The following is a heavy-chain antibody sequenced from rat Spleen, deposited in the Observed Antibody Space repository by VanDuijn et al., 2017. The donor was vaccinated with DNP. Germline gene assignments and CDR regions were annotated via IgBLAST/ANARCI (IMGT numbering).Heavy chain of an antibody. D-gene: IGHD1-12*03. Sequence: EVQLVESGGDLVQPGRSLKLSCVASGFTFNYYWMAWIRQVPGKGLEWIASITSNGGNTYYLDSVKGRFTISRDNAKDTLYLQMNSLRSEDTATYYCAYYYDGYYWGQGVMVTVSS. J-gene: IGHJ2*01. CDR2: ITSNGGNT. V-gene: IGHV5-31*01. CDR3: AYYYDGYY. CDR1: GFTFNYYW.